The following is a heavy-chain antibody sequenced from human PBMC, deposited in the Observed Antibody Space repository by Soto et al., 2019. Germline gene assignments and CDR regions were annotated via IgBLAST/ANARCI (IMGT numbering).Heavy chain of an antibody. J-gene: IGHJ5*02. Sequence: GASVKVSCKTSGYTFSNYGITWARQAPGQALEWLGWISLYSDGTNYAQKFQGRVSMTADTSTTTAYMELRSLRSDDTAVYYCARVVPGAEAWFGPWGQGTLVTVSS. CDR1: GYTFSNYG. V-gene: IGHV1-18*01. D-gene: IGHD1-26*01. CDR3: ARVVPGAEAWFGP. CDR2: ISLYSDGT.